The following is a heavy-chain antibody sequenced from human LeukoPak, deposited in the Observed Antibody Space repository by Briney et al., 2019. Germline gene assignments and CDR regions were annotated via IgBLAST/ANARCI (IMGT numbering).Heavy chain of an antibody. CDR1: GFTFTTYW. V-gene: IGHV3-7*01. J-gene: IGHJ5*02. D-gene: IGHD3-10*01. CDR2: IKQDGSEQ. CDR3: ARPLMYYYGSETYFWFDP. Sequence: GGSLRLSCAASGFTFTTYWMGWVRQAPGKGLEWVANIKQDGSEQYYVDSVKGRFTISRDNAKNSLSLQMNSLRAEDTAVYYCARPLMYYYGSETYFWFDPWGQGTVVTVSS.